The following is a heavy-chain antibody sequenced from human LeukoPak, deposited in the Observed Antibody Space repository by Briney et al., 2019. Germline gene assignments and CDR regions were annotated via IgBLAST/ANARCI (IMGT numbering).Heavy chain of an antibody. CDR2: IKDDGSHT. Sequence: GGSLTLSCAASGFTFTNHAVSWVRQAPGEGLVWVSRIKDDGSHTNYADSVKGRFTISRDNAKNTLSQQMNSLRAEDTAVYYCARGSGIITGIDEWGQGTLVTVSS. V-gene: IGHV3-74*01. CDR1: GFTFTNHA. J-gene: IGHJ4*02. D-gene: IGHD6-25*01. CDR3: ARGSGIITGIDE.